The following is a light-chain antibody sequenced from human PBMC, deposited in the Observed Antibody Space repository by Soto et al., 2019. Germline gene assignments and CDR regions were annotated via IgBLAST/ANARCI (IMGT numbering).Light chain of an antibody. Sequence: QPVLTQPPSVSGAPGQRVTISCTGTSSNIGAGYDVIWYQQLPGTAPKLLIFGNNSRSSGVPDRFSGSKSGTSASLAVAGLQAEDEADYHCQSYDTRLSGSVFGGGTKLTVL. J-gene: IGLJ3*02. CDR2: GNN. CDR3: QSYDTRLSGSV. CDR1: SSNIGAGYD. V-gene: IGLV1-40*01.